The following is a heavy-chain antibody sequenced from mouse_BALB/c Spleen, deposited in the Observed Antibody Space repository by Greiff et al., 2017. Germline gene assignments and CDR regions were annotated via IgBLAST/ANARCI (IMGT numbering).Heavy chain of an antibody. D-gene: IGHD1-2*01. V-gene: IGHV1-87*01. CDR2: IYPGDGDT. CDR3: ARETGPLRLPMDY. Sequence: QVHVKQSGAELARPGASVKLSCKASGYTFTSYWMQWVKQRPGQGLEWIGAIYPGDGDTRYTQKFKGKATLTADKSSSTAYMQLSSLASEDSAVYYCARETGPLRLPMDYWGQGTSVTVSS. CDR1: GYTFTSYW. J-gene: IGHJ4*01.